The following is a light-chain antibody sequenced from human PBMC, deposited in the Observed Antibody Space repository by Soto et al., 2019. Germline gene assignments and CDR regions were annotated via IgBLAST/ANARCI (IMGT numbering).Light chain of an antibody. CDR2: GAS. V-gene: IGKV3-20*01. CDR1: QSVSSSY. Sequence: IVFTQSPGTLSFVPRERGPLSCRASQSVSSSYLAWYQQKPGQAPRLLIYGASNRATGIPDRFSGSGSGTDFTLTISRLEPEDFAVYYCQQYGSSGTFGQGTKVDIK. J-gene: IGKJ1*01. CDR3: QQYGSSGT.